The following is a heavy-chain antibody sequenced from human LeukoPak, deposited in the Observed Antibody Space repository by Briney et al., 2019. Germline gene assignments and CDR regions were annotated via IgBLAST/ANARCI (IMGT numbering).Heavy chain of an antibody. CDR3: ARGLDPSEEENY. Sequence: SETLSLTCAVSGGSISSSSYYWDWIRQPPGKGLEWIASIYYSGSTYYNPSLKSRVTISVDTSKNQFSLKLSSVTAADTAVYYCARGLDPSEEENYWGQGTLVTVSS. CDR2: IYYSGST. CDR1: GGSISSSSYY. V-gene: IGHV4-39*07. D-gene: IGHD1-1*01. J-gene: IGHJ4*02.